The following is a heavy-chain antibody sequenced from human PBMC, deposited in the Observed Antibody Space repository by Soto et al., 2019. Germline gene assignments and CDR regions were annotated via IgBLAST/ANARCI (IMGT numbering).Heavy chain of an antibody. D-gene: IGHD6-13*01. J-gene: IGHJ4*02. CDR3: ASFGVSAAAGKLDAGFDY. CDR1: GYTFTSYG. Sequence: ASVKVSCKASGYTFTSYGISWVRQAPGQGLEWMGWISAYNGNTNYAQKLQGRVTMTTDTSTSTAYMELRSLRSDDTAVYYCASFGVSAAAGKLDAGFDYWGQGTLVTVSS. V-gene: IGHV1-18*01. CDR2: ISAYNGNT.